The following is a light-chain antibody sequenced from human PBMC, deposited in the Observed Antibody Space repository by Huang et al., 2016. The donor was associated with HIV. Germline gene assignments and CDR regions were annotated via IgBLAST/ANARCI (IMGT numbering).Light chain of an antibody. CDR3: QQSHSTAWT. Sequence: DIQMTQSPSSPSASVGDRVTLTCRASQNINRYLNWYQQKPGKAPKPLISGASNLQSGVPSRFSGSGSGTDFTLTISSLQPEDFATYYCQQSHSTAWTFGQGTKVEVK. J-gene: IGKJ1*01. CDR2: GAS. V-gene: IGKV1-39*01. CDR1: QNINRY.